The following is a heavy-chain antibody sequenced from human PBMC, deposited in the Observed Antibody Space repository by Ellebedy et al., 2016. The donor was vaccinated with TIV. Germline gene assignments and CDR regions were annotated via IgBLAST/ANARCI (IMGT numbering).Heavy chain of an antibody. CDR2: ISGSGGST. CDR3: ASSPYSSGWFDY. CDR1: GFTFSSYA. J-gene: IGHJ4*02. Sequence: GESLKISCAASGFTFSSYAMSWVRQAPGKGLEWVSAISGSGGSTYYADSVKGRFTISRDNSKNTLYLQMNSLRAEDTAVYYCASSPYSSGWFDYWGQGTLVTVSS. D-gene: IGHD6-19*01. V-gene: IGHV3-23*01.